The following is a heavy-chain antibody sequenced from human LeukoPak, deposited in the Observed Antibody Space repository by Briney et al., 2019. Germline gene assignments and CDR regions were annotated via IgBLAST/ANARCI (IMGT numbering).Heavy chain of an antibody. J-gene: IGHJ4*02. CDR3: ARDLAPYYYDSSGYYSGPFDF. V-gene: IGHV3-21*01. Sequence: KSGGSLRLSCAASGFTFSSYSMNWVRQAPGKGLEWVSSISSSSSYIYYADSVEGRFPISRDNAKNSLYLQMNSLRAEDTAVYYCARDLAPYYYDSSGYYSGPFDFWGQGTLVTVSS. CDR1: GFTFSSYS. D-gene: IGHD3-22*01. CDR2: ISSSSSYI.